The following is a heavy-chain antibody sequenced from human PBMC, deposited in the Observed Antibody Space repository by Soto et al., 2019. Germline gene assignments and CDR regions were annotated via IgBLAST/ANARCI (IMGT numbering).Heavy chain of an antibody. V-gene: IGHV4-4*02. D-gene: IGHD5-18*01. CDR2: IYHSGST. Sequence: SETLSLTCAVSRGSISSSNWWSWVRQPPGKGVEWSGEIYHSGSTNYNPSIKSRGTISVDKSKKQFSLKLSSVTAADTAVYFCARVYSYGYFRYFALWGRGSLVTVSS. J-gene: IGHJ2*01. CDR3: ARVYSYGYFRYFAL. CDR1: RGSISSSNW.